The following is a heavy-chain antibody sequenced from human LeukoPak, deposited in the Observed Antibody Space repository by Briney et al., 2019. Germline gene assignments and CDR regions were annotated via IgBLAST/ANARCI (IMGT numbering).Heavy chain of an antibody. J-gene: IGHJ4*02. Sequence: ASVKVSCKASGYTFTGYYMHWVRQAPGQGLEWMGWINPNSGGTNYTQKFQGQVTMTRDTSISTAYMELSRLRCDDTAVYYCAKASHSRDEVGYWGQGTLVTVSS. V-gene: IGHV1-2*02. CDR2: INPNSGGT. CDR3: AKASHSRDEVGY. CDR1: GYTFTGYY. D-gene: IGHD2-15*01.